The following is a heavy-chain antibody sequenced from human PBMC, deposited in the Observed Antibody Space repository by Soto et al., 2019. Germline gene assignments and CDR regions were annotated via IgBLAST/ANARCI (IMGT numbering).Heavy chain of an antibody. CDR3: ARSTVVTEVPSSYGMDV. V-gene: IGHV1-69*12. D-gene: IGHD4-17*01. CDR2: IIPIFGTA. Sequence: QVQLVQSGAEVKKPGSSVKVSCKASGGTFSSYAISWVRQAPGQGLEWMGGIIPIFGTANYAQKFQGRVTITADEYTSTAYMELSSLRSEDTAVYYCARSTVVTEVPSSYGMDVWGQGTTVTVSS. CDR1: GGTFSSYA. J-gene: IGHJ6*02.